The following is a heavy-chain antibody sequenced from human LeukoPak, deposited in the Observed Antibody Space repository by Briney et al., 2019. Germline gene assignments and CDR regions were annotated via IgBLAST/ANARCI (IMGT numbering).Heavy chain of an antibody. CDR2: INHSGST. D-gene: IGHD3-9*01. J-gene: IGHJ4*02. V-gene: IGHV4-34*01. CDR1: GGAFSGYY. CDR3: ARRGSLTLLR. Sequence: SETLSLTCAVFGGAFSGYYWSWIRQPPGKGLEWIGEINHSGSTNYNPSLKSRVTISLDTSKNQFSLKLSSVTAADTAVYYCARRGSLTLLRWGQGTLVTVSS.